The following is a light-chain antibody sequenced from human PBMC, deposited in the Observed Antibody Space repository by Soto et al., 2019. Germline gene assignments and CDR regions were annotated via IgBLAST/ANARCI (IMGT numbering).Light chain of an antibody. CDR3: QQRITWPST. CDR1: QSVSIP. V-gene: IGKV3-11*01. J-gene: IGKJ2*01. Sequence: EIVLTQSPATLSLSPGESATLSCRASQSVSIPLAWYQQKAGQAPRLLIYDASNRATGIPARFSGSGSGTDFTLTISSLETEDFAIYYCQQRITWPSTFGQGTKLEIK. CDR2: DAS.